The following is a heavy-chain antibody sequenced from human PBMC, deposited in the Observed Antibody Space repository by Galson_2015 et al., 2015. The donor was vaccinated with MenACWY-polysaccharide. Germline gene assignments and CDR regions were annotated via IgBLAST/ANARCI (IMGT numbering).Heavy chain of an antibody. Sequence: QSGAEVKKPGEFLKISCKGSGYDFTTYWIAWVRQMPGKGLEWMGIIYPGDSDSTYSPSFQGQVTLSVDKSIATAYLQWASLKASDTAIYYCARLTGPYSYYFYYMDVWGKGATVTVSS. D-gene: IGHD3-9*01. CDR3: ARLTGPYSYYFYYMDV. CDR1: GYDFTTYW. CDR2: IYPGDSDS. V-gene: IGHV5-51*01. J-gene: IGHJ6*03.